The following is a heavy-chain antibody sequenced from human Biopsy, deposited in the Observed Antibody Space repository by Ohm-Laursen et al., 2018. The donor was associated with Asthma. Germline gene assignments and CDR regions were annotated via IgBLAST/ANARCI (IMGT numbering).Heavy chain of an antibody. CDR1: GFAVSRDH. Sequence: SLRLSCSASGFAVSRDHMFRVRQAPGKGLEWVSVIYSGGTSHTADSVRGRFTISRDYSKNTLYLQMHSLGAEDTAVYYCARGDSSNWSHYYFDYWGQGTLVTVSS. CDR2: IYSGGTS. J-gene: IGHJ4*02. D-gene: IGHD3-22*01. CDR3: ARGDSSNWSHYYFDY. V-gene: IGHV3-53*01.